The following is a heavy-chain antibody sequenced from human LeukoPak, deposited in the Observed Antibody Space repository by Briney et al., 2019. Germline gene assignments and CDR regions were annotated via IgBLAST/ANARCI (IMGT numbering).Heavy chain of an antibody. CDR1: GYTFTSYG. D-gene: IGHD2-15*01. V-gene: IGHV1-18*01. Sequence: ASAKVSCKASGYTFTSYGISWVRQAPGQGLEWMGWISAYNGNTNYAQKLQGRVTMTTDTSTSTAYMELRSLRSDDTAVYYCAYSYSVGGDYYFGMDVWGQGTTVTVSS. CDR3: AYSYSVGGDYYFGMDV. CDR2: ISAYNGNT. J-gene: IGHJ6*02.